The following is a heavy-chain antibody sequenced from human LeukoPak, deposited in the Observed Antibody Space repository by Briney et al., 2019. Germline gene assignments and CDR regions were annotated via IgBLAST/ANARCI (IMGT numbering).Heavy chain of an antibody. CDR1: GGSISSSSYY. CDR2: INHSGST. D-gene: IGHD6-6*01. Sequence: SETLSLTCTVSGGSISSSSYYWGWIRQPPGKGLEWIGEINHSGSTYYNPSLKSRVTISVDTSKNQFSLKLSSVTAADTAVYYCARGLIAARPAVYYYYYMDVWGKGTTVTVSS. J-gene: IGHJ6*03. V-gene: IGHV4-39*07. CDR3: ARGLIAARPAVYYYYYMDV.